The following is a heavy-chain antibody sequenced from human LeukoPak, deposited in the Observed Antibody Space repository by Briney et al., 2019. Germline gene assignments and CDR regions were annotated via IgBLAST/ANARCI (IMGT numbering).Heavy chain of an antibody. Sequence: GGSLRLSCAGSGFTFSSYAMHWVRQAPGKGLEWVAVISYDGSNKYYADSVKGLFTISRDNSKNTLYLQMNSLRAEDTAVYYCASPGTGPLTGTNKPPGFDPWGQGTLVTVSS. CDR1: GFTFSSYA. CDR3: ASPGTGPLTGTNKPPGFDP. CDR2: ISYDGSNK. J-gene: IGHJ5*02. V-gene: IGHV3-30*01. D-gene: IGHD1-20*01.